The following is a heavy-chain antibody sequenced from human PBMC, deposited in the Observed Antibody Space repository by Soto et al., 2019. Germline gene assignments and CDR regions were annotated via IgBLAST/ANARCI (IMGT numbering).Heavy chain of an antibody. J-gene: IGHJ4*02. CDR1: GFTFSTYA. CDR3: AKDRYGDYGGIDY. D-gene: IGHD4-17*01. V-gene: IGHV3-23*01. Sequence: EAQLLESGGGLVQPGGSLRLSCAASGFTFSTYAMIWVRQAPGKGLEWVSVITGSGGSTYYADSVKGRFTISRDTSKNTLFLQMNSLRAEDTAVYYCAKDRYGDYGGIDYWGQGTMVTVSS. CDR2: ITGSGGST.